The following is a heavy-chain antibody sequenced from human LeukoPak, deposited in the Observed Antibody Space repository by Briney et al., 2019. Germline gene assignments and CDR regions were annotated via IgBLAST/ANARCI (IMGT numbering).Heavy chain of an antibody. Sequence: ASVKVSCKASGGTFSSYAISWVRQAPGQGLEWMGRIIPILGIANYAQKFQGRVTMTTDTSTSAAYLELRSLRSDDTAVYYCASGQWLLMTHWGQGTLVTVSS. V-gene: IGHV1-69*04. CDR3: ASGQWLLMTH. CDR1: GGTFSSYA. J-gene: IGHJ4*02. D-gene: IGHD3-22*01. CDR2: IIPILGIA.